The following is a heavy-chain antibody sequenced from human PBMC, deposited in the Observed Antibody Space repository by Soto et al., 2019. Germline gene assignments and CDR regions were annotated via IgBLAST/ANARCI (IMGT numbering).Heavy chain of an antibody. Sequence: RHSRRVSEFTISSYAMHRVIQNQGKGLEWVAVISYDGSNKYYADSVKGRFTISRDNSKNTLYLQMNSLRAEDTAVYYCARESHYDFLSCYYKGRTRCSFGMGVSGQRITVTVPS. D-gene: IGHD3-9*01. CDR2: ISYDGSNK. J-gene: IGHJ6*02. V-gene: IGHV3-30-3*01. CDR3: ARESHYDFLSCYYKGRTRCSFGMGV. CDR1: EFTISSYA.